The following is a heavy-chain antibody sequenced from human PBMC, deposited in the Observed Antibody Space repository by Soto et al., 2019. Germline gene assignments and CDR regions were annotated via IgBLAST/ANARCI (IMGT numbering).Heavy chain of an antibody. Sequence: EVQVVESGGGLVQPGGSLRLSCAASGFTFSSNSMKWVRQAPGKGLEWISYISSSSTIYADSVKGRFTISRDNAKNSLYLQMNSLRDEDTAVYYCARVIWSGHLTSDLWGQGTLVTVSS. CDR3: ARVIWSGHLTSDL. D-gene: IGHD3-3*01. CDR2: ISSSSTI. CDR1: GFTFSSNS. V-gene: IGHV3-48*02. J-gene: IGHJ5*02.